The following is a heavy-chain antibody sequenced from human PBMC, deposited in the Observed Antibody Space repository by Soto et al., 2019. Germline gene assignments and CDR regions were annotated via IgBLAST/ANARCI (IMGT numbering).Heavy chain of an antibody. CDR1: GYTFTSYA. J-gene: IGHJ4*02. Sequence: ASVKVSCKASGYTFTSYAMHWVRQAPGQRLEWMGWINAGNGNTKYSQKFQGRVTITRDTSASTAYMELSSLRSEDTAAYYCARSAPRGPFGYWGQGTLVTVSS. D-gene: IGHD3-10*01. V-gene: IGHV1-3*01. CDR3: ARSAPRGPFGY. CDR2: INAGNGNT.